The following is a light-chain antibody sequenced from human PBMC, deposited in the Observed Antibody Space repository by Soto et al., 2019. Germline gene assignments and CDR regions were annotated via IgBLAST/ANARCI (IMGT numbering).Light chain of an antibody. CDR2: DAS. V-gene: IGKV1-5*01. J-gene: IGKJ1*01. CDR3: QQYNSYSRT. CDR1: QSISSW. Sequence: DIQMTQSPSTLSASVGDRVTITCRASQSISSWLAWYQQKPGKAPKLLIYDASSLESGVPSRFSGSGSGTXXXXXIXSLQPDDFATYYCQQYNSYSRTFGQGTKVEIK.